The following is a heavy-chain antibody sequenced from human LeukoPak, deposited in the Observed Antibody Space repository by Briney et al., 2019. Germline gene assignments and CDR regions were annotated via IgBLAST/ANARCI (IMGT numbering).Heavy chain of an antibody. CDR3: AKGVYDYVWGSFYDY. V-gene: IGHV3-23*01. J-gene: IGHJ4*02. Sequence: GGSLRLSCAASGFTFISYAMSWVRQAPGKGLEWVSAISGSGGSTYYADSVKGRFTISRDNSKNTLYLQMNSLRAEDTAVYYCAKGVYDYVWGSFYDYWGQGTLVTVSS. CDR2: ISGSGGST. D-gene: IGHD3-16*01. CDR1: GFTFISYA.